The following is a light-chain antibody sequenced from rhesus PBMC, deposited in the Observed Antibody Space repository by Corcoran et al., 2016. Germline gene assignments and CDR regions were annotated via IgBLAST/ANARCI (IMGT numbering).Light chain of an antibody. V-gene: IGKV1-21*01. J-gene: IGKJ2*01. CDR2: KAS. CDR1: QDISGW. Sequence: DIQMTQSPSSLSASVGDSVTITCRASQDISGWLAWYQQNPGKAPKLLIYKASSLQSGVPSRVRGRGSGTDFTLTISSLQPEDFATYYCQQYNSAPYSFGQGTKVEIK. CDR3: QQYNSAPYS.